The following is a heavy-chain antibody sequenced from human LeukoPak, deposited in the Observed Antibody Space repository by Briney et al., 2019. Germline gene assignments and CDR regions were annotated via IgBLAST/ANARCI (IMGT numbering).Heavy chain of an antibody. V-gene: IGHV3-64D*06. D-gene: IGHD1-1*01. Sequence: GGSLRLSCSASGFTFTSHVMHWVRQAPGKGLQYVSGISMNVQTTYYAGSVKGRFTISRDSSKNTVYLQTNSLTAEATAVYYCVREGLERRTNFDSWGQGTLVSVSS. CDR2: ISMNVQTT. CDR3: VREGLERRTNFDS. J-gene: IGHJ4*02. CDR1: GFTFTSHV.